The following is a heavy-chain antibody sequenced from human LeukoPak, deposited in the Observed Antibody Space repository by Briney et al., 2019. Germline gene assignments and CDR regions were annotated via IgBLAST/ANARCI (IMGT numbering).Heavy chain of an antibody. V-gene: IGHV3-23*01. CDR3: ARSPRPNTPGFY. CDR1: GFTFSTYA. CDR2: INGDESST. D-gene: IGHD2-2*02. Sequence: GGSLRLSCAASGFTFSTYAMSWVRQAPGKGLEWVSRINGDESSTNYADSVKGRFTISRDNSKNTLYLQMNSLRAEDTAVYYCARSPRPNTPGFYWGQGTLVTVSS. J-gene: IGHJ4*02.